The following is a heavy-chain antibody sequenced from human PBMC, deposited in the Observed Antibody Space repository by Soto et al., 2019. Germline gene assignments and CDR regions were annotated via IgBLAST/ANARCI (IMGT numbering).Heavy chain of an antibody. V-gene: IGHV3-21*01. D-gene: IGHD3-22*01. CDR2: ISSSSGYI. Sequence: EVQLVESGGGLVKPGGSLRLSCAASGFTFSSYSMNWVRQAPGKGLEWVSSISSSSGYIYYADSVKGRFTISRDNAKNSLYLQMNSLRAEDTAVYYCAREYYYDSSGYYYTKTSFDYWGQGTLVTVSS. CDR1: GFTFSSYS. CDR3: AREYYYDSSGYYYTKTSFDY. J-gene: IGHJ4*02.